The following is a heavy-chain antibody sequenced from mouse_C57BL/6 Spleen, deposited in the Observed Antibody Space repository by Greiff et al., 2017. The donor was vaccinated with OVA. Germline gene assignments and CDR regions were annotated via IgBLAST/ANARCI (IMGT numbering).Heavy chain of an antibody. CDR2: IYPGGGYT. CDR1: GYTFTNYW. J-gene: IGHJ2*01. CDR3: ARSDYGSTLDY. V-gene: IGHV1-63*01. Sequence: VQLQESGAELVRPGTSVKMSCKASGYTFTNYWIGWAKQRPGHGLEWIGDIYPGGGYTNYNEKFKGKATLTADKSSSTAYMQFSSLTSEDSAIYYCARSDYGSTLDYWGQGTTLTVSS. D-gene: IGHD1-1*01.